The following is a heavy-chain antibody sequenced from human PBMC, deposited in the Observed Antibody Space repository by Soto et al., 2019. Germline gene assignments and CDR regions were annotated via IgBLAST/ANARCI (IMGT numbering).Heavy chain of an antibody. Sequence: VGSLRLSCAASGFTLSHYVMHWVRQAPGKGPEWVAAISADGRDVFYAASVEGRFTISRDNSKNTLSLQMSSLTADDTAIYYCGREGRGPFDVWGRGKMVT. CDR2: ISADGRDV. D-gene: IGHD5-12*01. CDR3: GREGRGPFDV. CDR1: GFTLSHYV. J-gene: IGHJ3*01. V-gene: IGHV3-30*03.